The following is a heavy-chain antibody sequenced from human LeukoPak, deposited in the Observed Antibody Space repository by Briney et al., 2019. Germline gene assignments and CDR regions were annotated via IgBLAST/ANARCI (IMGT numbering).Heavy chain of an antibody. D-gene: IGHD6-19*01. CDR1: GGSISSSSYY. J-gene: IGHJ4*02. V-gene: IGHV4-39*07. CDR2: IYYSGST. Sequence: PSETLSLTCTVSGGSISSSSYYWGWIRQPPGKGLEWIGSIYYSGSTYYNPSLKSRVTISVDTSKNQFSLKLSSVTAADTAVYYCARSRALAVARFGWGQGTLVTVSS. CDR3: ARSRALAVARFG.